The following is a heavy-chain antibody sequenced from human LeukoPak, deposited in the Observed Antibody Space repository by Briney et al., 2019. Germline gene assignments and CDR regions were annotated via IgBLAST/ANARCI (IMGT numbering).Heavy chain of an antibody. CDR2: INHSGST. CDR1: GGSFSGYY. D-gene: IGHD3-22*01. CDR3: ARVLVSSGSKYYFDY. J-gene: IGHJ4*02. V-gene: IGHV4-34*01. Sequence: SETLSLTCAVYGGSFSGYYWSWIRQPPGKGLEWIGEINHSGSTNYNPSLKSQVTISVDTSKNQFSLKLSSVTAADTAVYYCARVLVSSGSKYYFDYWGQGTLVTVSS.